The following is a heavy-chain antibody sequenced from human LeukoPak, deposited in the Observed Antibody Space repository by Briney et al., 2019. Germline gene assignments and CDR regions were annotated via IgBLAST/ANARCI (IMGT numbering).Heavy chain of an antibody. Sequence: GGSLRLSCAAPGFTFSNYEMNWVRQAPGKGLEWLSYISISGSTIYYADSVKGRFTISRDNVENTLYLQMNSLRVEDTAVYFCARGGGHGYMLNGFDIWGQGTAVTVSS. J-gene: IGHJ3*02. V-gene: IGHV3-48*03. CDR1: GFTFSNYE. D-gene: IGHD5-24*01. CDR3: ARGGGHGYMLNGFDI. CDR2: ISISGSTI.